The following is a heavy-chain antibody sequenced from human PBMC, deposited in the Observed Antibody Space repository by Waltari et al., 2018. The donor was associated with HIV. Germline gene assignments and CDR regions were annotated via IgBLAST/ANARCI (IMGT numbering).Heavy chain of an antibody. D-gene: IGHD3-16*02. V-gene: IGHV3-15*01. CDR1: GLSFSNVW. CDR3: TSLVITSGGAILLAFDV. Sequence: EVQLVESGGGLVKPGGSLGLSCVASGLSFSNVWVAWVRQAPGKGLEWVGRIKRKADGGTADYAAPVKGRFTISRDDSKNTVYLQMNSLKTEDTAVYYCTSLVITSGGAILLAFDVWGQGTMVTVSS. CDR2: IKRKADGGTA. J-gene: IGHJ3*01.